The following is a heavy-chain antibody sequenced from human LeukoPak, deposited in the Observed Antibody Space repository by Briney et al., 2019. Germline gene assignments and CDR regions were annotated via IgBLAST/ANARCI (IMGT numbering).Heavy chain of an antibody. D-gene: IGHD2-15*01. CDR2: ISGFNGNT. CDR3: AGVKYCNVGNCYFRPGAY. Sequence: ASVKVSCKAAGYTFGNYGIKWVRQAPVQGLEWVGWISGFNGNTNYAQNFHDRVTMTTDTSTTTAYMELRNLRSDDTAVYYCAGVKYCNVGNCYFRPGAYWGQGTLVTVSS. V-gene: IGHV1-18*01. J-gene: IGHJ4*02. CDR1: GYTFGNYG.